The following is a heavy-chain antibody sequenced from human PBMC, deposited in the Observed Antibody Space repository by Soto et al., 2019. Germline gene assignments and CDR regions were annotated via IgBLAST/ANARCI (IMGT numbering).Heavy chain of an antibody. D-gene: IGHD1-1*01. Sequence: SVKVSCKASGGTFSSYTISWVRQAPGQGLEWMGRIIPILGIANYAQKFQGRVTITADKSTSTAYMELSSLRSEDTAVYYCARGPGTTGTWRVYMDVWGKGTTVPVSS. CDR3: ARGPGTTGTWRVYMDV. J-gene: IGHJ6*03. CDR2: IIPILGIA. V-gene: IGHV1-69*02. CDR1: GGTFSSYT.